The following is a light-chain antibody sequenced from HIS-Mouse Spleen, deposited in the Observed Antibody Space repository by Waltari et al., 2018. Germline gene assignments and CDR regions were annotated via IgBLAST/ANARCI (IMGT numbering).Light chain of an antibody. CDR3: QAWDSSTVV. J-gene: IGLJ2*01. Sequence: SYELTQPPSVSVSPGQTASITCSGDQLGDKYACWYQQKPGQSPVLVLYQDSKRPSGIPERFSGSNSGNTATLTISGTQAMDEADYYCQAWDSSTVVFGGRTKLTVL. CDR2: QDS. V-gene: IGLV3-1*01. CDR1: QLGDKY.